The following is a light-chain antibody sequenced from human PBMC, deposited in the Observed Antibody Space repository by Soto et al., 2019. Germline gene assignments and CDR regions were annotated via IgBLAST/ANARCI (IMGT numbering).Light chain of an antibody. V-gene: IGKV3-20*01. Sequence: EIVLTQSPGTLSLSPGERATLSCRASQSVSNNFLAWYQQKPGQAPRLLIHGASTRASGIPDSFSGSGSGTDFILTISRLEPEDFAVYYCQQYGSSPVTFGQGTRLGIK. CDR1: QSVSNNF. CDR3: QQYGSSPVT. J-gene: IGKJ5*01. CDR2: GAS.